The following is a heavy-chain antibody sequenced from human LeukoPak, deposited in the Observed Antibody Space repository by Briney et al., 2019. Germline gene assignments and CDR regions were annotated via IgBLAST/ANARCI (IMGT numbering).Heavy chain of an antibody. CDR1: GFTFSSYA. V-gene: IGHV3-30-3*01. CDR2: ISYDGSNK. CDR3: AKGGLRDGYSYAS. D-gene: IGHD5-24*01. Sequence: GRSLRLSCAASGFTFSSYAMHWVRQAPGKGLEWVAVISYDGSNKYYADSVKGRFTISRDNSKNTLYLQMNSLRAEDTAVYYCAKGGLRDGYSYASWGQGTLITVSS. J-gene: IGHJ5*02.